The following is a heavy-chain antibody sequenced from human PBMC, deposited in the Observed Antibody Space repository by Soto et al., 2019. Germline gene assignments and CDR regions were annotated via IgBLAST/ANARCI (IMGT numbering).Heavy chain of an antibody. D-gene: IGHD4-17*01. J-gene: IGHJ4*01. CDR1: GFTFNEDY. V-gene: IGHV3-11*03. CDR2: TSSSLTYV. CDR3: VRSRWLYAIDY. Sequence: PGGSLRLSCAASGFTFNEDYMGWIRQAPGKGLEWVSFTSSSLTYVKYADSVKGRFTISRDNAKDSLSLQMNSLRAEDTAVYYCVRSRWLYAIDYWGHGILVTVSS.